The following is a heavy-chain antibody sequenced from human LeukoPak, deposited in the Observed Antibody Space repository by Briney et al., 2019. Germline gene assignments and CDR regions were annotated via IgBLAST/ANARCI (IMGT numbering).Heavy chain of an antibody. CDR2: ISWNSGSI. Sequence: GGSLRLSCAASGFTFDDYAMHWVRHAPGKGLEWVSGISWNSGSIGYADSVKGRFTISRDNAKDSLYLQMNSLRAEDTALYYCAKVEKGYGSGSYDYWGQGTLVTVSS. CDR3: AKVEKGYGSGSYDY. V-gene: IGHV3-9*01. D-gene: IGHD3-10*01. CDR1: GFTFDDYA. J-gene: IGHJ4*02.